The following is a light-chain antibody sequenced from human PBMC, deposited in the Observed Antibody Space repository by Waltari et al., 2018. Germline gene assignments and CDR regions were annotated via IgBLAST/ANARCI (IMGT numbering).Light chain of an antibody. V-gene: IGKV4-1*01. CDR3: QQYYSTPVT. Sequence: DIVMTQSPDSLAVSLGERATINCKSSQSVLYSSNNKNYLAWHQQKPGQPPKLLIYWASTRESGVPDRFSASGSGTDFTLTISSLQAEDVAVYYCQQYYSTPVTFGPGTKVDIK. J-gene: IGKJ3*01. CDR1: QSVLYSSNNKNY. CDR2: WAS.